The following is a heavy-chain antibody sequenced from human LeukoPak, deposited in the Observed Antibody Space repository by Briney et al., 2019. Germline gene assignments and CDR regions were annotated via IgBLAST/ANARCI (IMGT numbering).Heavy chain of an antibody. CDR1: GYTLTELS. J-gene: IGHJ3*02. CDR2: FDPEDGET. V-gene: IGHV1-24*01. Sequence: ASVKVSCKVSGYTLTELSMHWVRQAPGKGLEWMGGFDPEDGETIYAQKFQGRVTMTEDTSTDTAYMELSSLRSEDTAVYYCATDKAGMIYYDSSGYYGNAFDIWGQGTMVTVSS. D-gene: IGHD3-22*01. CDR3: ATDKAGMIYYDSSGYYGNAFDI.